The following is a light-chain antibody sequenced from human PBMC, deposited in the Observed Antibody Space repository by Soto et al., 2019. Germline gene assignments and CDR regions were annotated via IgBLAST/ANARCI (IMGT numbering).Light chain of an antibody. Sequence: DIQMTQSPSTLSASVGDRVTITCRASQRISSWLAWYQQKPGKAPKLLIYKASSLESGVPSRFSGSGSGTDVTITTSCLQPDDFETNYCQQYNSYPYTFGQGTKLEIK. J-gene: IGKJ2*01. CDR3: QQYNSYPYT. CDR1: QRISSW. CDR2: KAS. V-gene: IGKV1-5*03.